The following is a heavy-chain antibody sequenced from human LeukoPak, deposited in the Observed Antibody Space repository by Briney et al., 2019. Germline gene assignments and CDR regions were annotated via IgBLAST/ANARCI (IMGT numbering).Heavy chain of an antibody. CDR1: GGSISSFY. J-gene: IGHJ5*02. Sequence: SETLSLTCTVSGGSISSFYWSWIRQPPGKGLEWVGYIYYIGKTNYNPSLKSRVTISLDTSKNQVSLILTSVTAADTAVYYCARLAVATTSWFDPWGQGTLVTVSS. CDR3: ARLAVATTSWFDP. D-gene: IGHD2-15*01. CDR2: IYYIGKT. V-gene: IGHV4-59*01.